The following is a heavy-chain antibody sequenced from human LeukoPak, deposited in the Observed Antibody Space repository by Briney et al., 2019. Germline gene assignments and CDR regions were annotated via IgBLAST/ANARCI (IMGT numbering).Heavy chain of an antibody. D-gene: IGHD3-22*01. J-gene: IGHJ3*02. Sequence: GGSLRLPCAASGFTFDDYAMHWVRQPPGKGLEWVSLISGDGGSTYYADSVKGRFTISRDNSKNSLCMQMNSLRSEDTAVYYCARGGRGYYDSSGFFRTRDAFDIWGQGTMVTVSS. CDR2: ISGDGGST. CDR1: GFTFDDYA. CDR3: ARGGRGYYDSSGFFRTRDAFDI. V-gene: IGHV3-43*02.